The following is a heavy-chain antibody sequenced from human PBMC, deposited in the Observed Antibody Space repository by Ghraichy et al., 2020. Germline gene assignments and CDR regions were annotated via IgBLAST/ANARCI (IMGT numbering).Heavy chain of an antibody. CDR2: IIPIFGTA. Sequence: SVKVSCKIGRAPVCTPVTRFVLESRLLLVKEMGGIIPIFGTANYAQKFQGRVTITADESTSTAYMELSSLRSEDTAVYYCARDRSGGSGWFDPWGQGTL. V-gene: IGHV1-69*13. J-gene: IGHJ5*02. CDR1: RAPVCTPV. D-gene: IGHD3-10*01. CDR3: ARDRSGGSGWFDP.